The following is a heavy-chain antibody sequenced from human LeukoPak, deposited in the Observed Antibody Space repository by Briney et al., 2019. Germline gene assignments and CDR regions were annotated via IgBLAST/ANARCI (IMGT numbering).Heavy chain of an antibody. CDR1: GFTFSSYW. Sequence: PGGSLRLSRAASGFTFSSYWMYWVRQAPGKGLVWVSRINSDGTTTNYADSVKGRFTISRDNAKNTLYLQMNSLRAEDTAVYYCARENSNTGAFDIWGQGTMVTVSS. J-gene: IGHJ3*02. V-gene: IGHV3-74*01. CDR3: ARENSNTGAFDI. D-gene: IGHD6-13*01. CDR2: INSDGTTT.